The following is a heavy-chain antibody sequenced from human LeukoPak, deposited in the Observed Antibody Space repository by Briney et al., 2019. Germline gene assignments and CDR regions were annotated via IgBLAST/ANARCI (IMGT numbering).Heavy chain of an antibody. CDR2: IFGTA. D-gene: IGHD5-24*01. J-gene: IGHJ4*02. CDR3: ARDGRDGYNYRVPFDY. V-gene: IGHV1-69*01. Sequence: IFGTAIYPQKFQGRVTITADESTSTAYMELSSLRSEDTAVYYCARDGRDGYNYRVPFDYWGQGTLVTVSS.